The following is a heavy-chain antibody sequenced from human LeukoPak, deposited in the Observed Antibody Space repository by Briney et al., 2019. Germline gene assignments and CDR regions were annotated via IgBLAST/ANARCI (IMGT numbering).Heavy chain of an antibody. D-gene: IGHD3-10*01. Sequence: GGSLRLSCAASGFTFSSYAMSWVRQAPGKGLEWVSAISGSGGSTYYADSVKGRFTISRDNSKNTLYLQMNSLRAEDTAIYYCARAEGDSGTYSVGYFDFWGQGTLVTVSS. V-gene: IGHV3-23*01. CDR2: ISGSGGST. J-gene: IGHJ4*02. CDR3: ARAEGDSGTYSVGYFDF. CDR1: GFTFSSYA.